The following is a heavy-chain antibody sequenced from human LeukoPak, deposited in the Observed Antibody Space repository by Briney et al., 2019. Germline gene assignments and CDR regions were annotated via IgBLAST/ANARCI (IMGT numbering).Heavy chain of an antibody. CDR1: GFTFSSYG. V-gene: IGHV3-30*02. J-gene: IGHJ6*03. Sequence: GGSLRLSCAASGFTFSSYGMHWVRQAPGKGLEWVAFILYDGSNKYYADSVKGRFTISRDNSKNTLYLQMNSLRAEDTAVYYCARSRYYGSGSPKYYYYYYMDVWGKGTTVTVSS. CDR2: ILYDGSNK. CDR3: ARSRYYGSGSPKYYYYYYMDV. D-gene: IGHD3-10*01.